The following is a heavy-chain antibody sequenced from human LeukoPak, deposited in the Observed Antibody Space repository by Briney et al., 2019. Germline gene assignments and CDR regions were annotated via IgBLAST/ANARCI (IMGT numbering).Heavy chain of an antibody. CDR1: GFTFNTNA. J-gene: IGHJ3*02. CDR3: AKNFFGVVIIYEGDAFDI. V-gene: IGHV3-23*01. CDR2: ISGRTGGT. Sequence: GGSLRLSCAASGFTFNTNAMSWVRQAPGKGLEWVSAISGRTGGTYYADSVKGRFTISRDNSKNTLYLQMNSLRAEDTAVYYCAKNFFGVVIIYEGDAFDIWGQGTMVTVSS. D-gene: IGHD3-3*01.